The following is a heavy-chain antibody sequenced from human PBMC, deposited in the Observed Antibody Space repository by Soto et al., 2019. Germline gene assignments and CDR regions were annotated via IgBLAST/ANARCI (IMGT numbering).Heavy chain of an antibody. Sequence: PEGYLRLRWAAAGFRFSSYTMHWFRQTPGKGLDWVAHVSFVGSDTYYADYVKVRFTISRDNSKNTLYLPMNCLSAEHTSVYYWAREFRLAVVSPGYWGQGILVTVS. J-gene: IGHJ4*02. D-gene: IGHD3-16*01. CDR1: GFRFSSYT. CDR2: VSFVGSDT. V-gene: IGHV3-30-3*01. CDR3: AREFRLAVVSPGY.